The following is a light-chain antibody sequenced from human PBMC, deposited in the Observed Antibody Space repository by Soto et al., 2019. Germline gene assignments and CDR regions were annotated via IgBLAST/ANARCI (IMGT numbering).Light chain of an antibody. V-gene: IGKV1-9*01. J-gene: IGKJ4*01. CDR2: EES. Sequence: DIQMSQSPSSLSASVGDRVTITCRARQAITNNLAWYQQKPGNPPRLLIYEESTLHSVVPSRFSGRKVGTQFILTIDSLQPEDVATYYCQQVKSYPRTFGGGTKVDI. CDR3: QQVKSYPRT. CDR1: QAITNN.